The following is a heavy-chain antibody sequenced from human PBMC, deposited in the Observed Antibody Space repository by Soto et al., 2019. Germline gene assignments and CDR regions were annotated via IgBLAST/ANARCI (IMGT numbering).Heavy chain of an antibody. CDR3: ARLYCSGGSCYWPHVFDY. Sequence: SETLSLTCTVSGGSISSNYWSWIRQTPGKGLEWIGYIYYSGSTNYNPSLKSRVTISVDTSKNQFSLKLSSVTAADTAVYYCARLYCSGGSCYWPHVFDYWGQGTLVTVSS. V-gene: IGHV4-59*08. CDR1: GGSISSNY. D-gene: IGHD2-15*01. J-gene: IGHJ4*02. CDR2: IYYSGST.